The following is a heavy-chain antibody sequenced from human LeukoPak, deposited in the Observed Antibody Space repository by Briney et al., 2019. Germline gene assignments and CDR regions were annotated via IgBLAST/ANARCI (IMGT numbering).Heavy chain of an antibody. V-gene: IGHV1-58*02. CDR1: GFTFTSSA. D-gene: IGHD6-6*01. CDR2: IVVGSGNT. CDR3: ARGVYSSYYFDY. J-gene: IGHJ4*02. Sequence: ASVKVSCKASGFTFTSSAMQWVRQARGQRLEWIGWIVVGSGNTNYAQKFQERVTITRDMSTSTAYMELSSLRSEDTAVYYCARGVYSSYYFDYWGQGTLVTVSS.